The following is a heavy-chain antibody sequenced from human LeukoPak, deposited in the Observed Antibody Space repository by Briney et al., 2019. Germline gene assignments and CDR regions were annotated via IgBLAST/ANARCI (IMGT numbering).Heavy chain of an antibody. Sequence: GGSLRLSCAASGFTFSSYGMHWVRQAPGKGLEWVAFIRYDGSNKYYADSVKGRFTISRDNSKNTLYLQMNSLRAEDTAVYYCAKALDPFGYSYGCFDYWGQGTLVTVSS. J-gene: IGHJ4*02. D-gene: IGHD5-18*01. CDR3: AKALDPFGYSYGCFDY. V-gene: IGHV3-30*02. CDR1: GFTFSSYG. CDR2: IRYDGSNK.